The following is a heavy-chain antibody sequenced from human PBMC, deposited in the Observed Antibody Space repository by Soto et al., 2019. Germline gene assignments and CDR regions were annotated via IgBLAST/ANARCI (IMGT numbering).Heavy chain of an antibody. CDR2: ISYDGSNK. Sequence: QVQLVESGGGVVQPGRSLRLSCAASGFTFSSYAMHWVRQAPGKGLEWVAVISYDGSNKYYADSVKGRFTISRDNSKNTLYLQMNSLRAEDTAVYYCARAKYYPYCSSTSCPRYYGMDVWGQGTTVTVSS. V-gene: IGHV3-30-3*01. J-gene: IGHJ6*02. D-gene: IGHD2-2*01. CDR3: ARAKYYPYCSSTSCPRYYGMDV. CDR1: GFTFSSYA.